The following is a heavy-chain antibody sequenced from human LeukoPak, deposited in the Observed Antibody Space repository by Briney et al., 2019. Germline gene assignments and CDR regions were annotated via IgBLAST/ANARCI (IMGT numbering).Heavy chain of an antibody. Sequence: ASVKVSCKASGYTFTSYDINWVRQATGQGLEWMGWMNPNSGNTGYAQKFQGRVTMTTNTSISTAYMELSSLRSEDAAVYYCARREYGSGSYHLVYWGQGTLVTVSS. CDR1: GYTFTSYD. V-gene: IGHV1-8*01. CDR3: ARREYGSGSYHLVY. CDR2: MNPNSGNT. J-gene: IGHJ4*02. D-gene: IGHD3-10*01.